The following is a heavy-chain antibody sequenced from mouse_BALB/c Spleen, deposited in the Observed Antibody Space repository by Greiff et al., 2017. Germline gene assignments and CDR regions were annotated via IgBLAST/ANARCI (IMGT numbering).Heavy chain of an antibody. V-gene: IGHV5-12-1*01. CDR3: ARLYYGYAMDY. D-gene: IGHD2-1*01. CDR2: ISSGGGST. J-gene: IGHJ4*01. CDR1: GFAFSSYD. Sequence: EVKLVESGGGLVKPGGSLKLSCAASGFAFSSYDMSWVRQTPEKRLEWVAYISSGGGSTYYPDTVKGRFTISRDNAKNTLYLQMSSLKSEDTAMYYCARLYYGYAMDYWGQGTSVTVSS.